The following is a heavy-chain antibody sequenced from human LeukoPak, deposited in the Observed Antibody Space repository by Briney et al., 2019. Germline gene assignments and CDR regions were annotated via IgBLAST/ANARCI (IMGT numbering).Heavy chain of an antibody. V-gene: IGHV4-39*01. CDR3: ARQVYYYYYMDV. CDR2: IYYSGTT. Sequence: SETLSLTCTVSGRSISSSNYYWGWIRQPPGKGLEWIGSIYYSGTTYYNPSLKSRVTISVDTSKNQFSLKLSSVTAADTAVYYCARQVYYYYYMDVWGKGTTVTVSS. J-gene: IGHJ6*03. CDR1: GRSISSSNYY.